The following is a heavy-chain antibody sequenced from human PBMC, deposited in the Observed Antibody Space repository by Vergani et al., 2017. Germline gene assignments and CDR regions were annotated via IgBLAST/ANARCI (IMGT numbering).Heavy chain of an antibody. Sequence: QVQLQESGPGLVKPSQTLSLTCTVSGGSFSTGGQSWTWLRQSAGKGLEWIGRIYTSGATNYNPSLGSRTIMSVDASKKQFSLKLTSVTAADTAVYYCARHRHGDYCDSNGYYNFMRHNCVAPWGQGTLVTVSS. V-gene: IGHV4-61*02. J-gene: IGHJ5*02. D-gene: IGHD3-22*01. CDR3: ARHRHGDYCDSNGYYNFMRHNCVAP. CDR1: GGSFSTGGQS. CDR2: IYTSGAT.